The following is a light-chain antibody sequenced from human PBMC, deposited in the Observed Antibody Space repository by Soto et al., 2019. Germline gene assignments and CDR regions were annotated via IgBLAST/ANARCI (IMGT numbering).Light chain of an antibody. V-gene: IGLV1-47*02. CDR2: SDN. Sequence: QSVLTQPPSVSGAPGQRVTISCTGSSSNIGAGYDVHWYQQLPGTAPKLLIYSDNQRPSGVPDRFSGSKSGTSASLAISGLRSDDEADYYCAAWDDSLSGLVFGGGTKVTVL. CDR1: SSNIGAGYD. J-gene: IGLJ2*01. CDR3: AAWDDSLSGLV.